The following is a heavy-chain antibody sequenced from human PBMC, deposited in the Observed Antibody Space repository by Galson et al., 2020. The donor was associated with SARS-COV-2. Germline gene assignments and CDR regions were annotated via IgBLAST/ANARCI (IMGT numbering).Heavy chain of an antibody. Sequence: SGPTLVKPTQTLTLTCTFSGFSLSTSGMCVSWISQPPGKALEWLALIDWDDDKYYSTSLKTRLTISKDTSKNQVVLTMTNMDPVDTATYYCARTYYDILTGYYNPFDYWGQGTLVTVSS. D-gene: IGHD3-9*01. CDR1: GFSLSTSGMC. V-gene: IGHV2-70*01. CDR3: ARTYYDILTGYYNPFDY. CDR2: IDWDDDK. J-gene: IGHJ4*02.